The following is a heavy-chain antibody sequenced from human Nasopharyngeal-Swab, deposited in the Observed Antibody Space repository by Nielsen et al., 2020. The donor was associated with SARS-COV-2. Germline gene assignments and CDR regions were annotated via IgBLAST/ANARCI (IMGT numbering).Heavy chain of an antibody. CDR2: VNQDGSRR. CDR3: ARGPTPSDNSAFLSD. CDR1: GVIFSKYW. J-gene: IGHJ4*02. D-gene: IGHD6-19*01. Sequence: GGSLRLSCVASGVIFSKYWMHWVRQAPGKGLVWVSRVNQDGSRRDYADSVRGRFTISRDNAKNTLYLQMNSLRVEDTAVYYCARGPTPSDNSAFLSDWGQGILVTVSS. V-gene: IGHV3-74*01.